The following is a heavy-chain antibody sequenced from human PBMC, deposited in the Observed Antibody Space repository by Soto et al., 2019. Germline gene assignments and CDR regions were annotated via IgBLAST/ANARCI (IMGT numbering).Heavy chain of an antibody. CDR3: ASRHSSPYFDY. J-gene: IGHJ4*02. CDR1: GGSISSGDYY. V-gene: IGHV4-30-4*01. Sequence: SETLSLTCTVPGGSISSGDYYWSWIRQPPGKGLEWIGSIYYSGSTYYNPSLKSRVTISVDTSKNQFFLKLNSVTAADTAVYYCASRHSSPYFDYWGQGTLVTVSS. D-gene: IGHD6-13*01. CDR2: IYYSGST.